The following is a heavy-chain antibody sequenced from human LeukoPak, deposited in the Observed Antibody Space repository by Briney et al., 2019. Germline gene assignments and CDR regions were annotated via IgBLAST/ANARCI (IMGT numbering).Heavy chain of an antibody. D-gene: IGHD3-22*01. J-gene: IGHJ3*02. CDR2: IYWDDDK. CDR1: GFSLSTSGVG. V-gene: IGHV2-5*02. Sequence: SGPTLVNPTQTLTLTCTFSGFSLSTSGVGVGWIRQPPGKALEWLALIYWDDDKRYSPSLKSRLTITKDTSKNRVVLTMTNMDPVDTATYYCAHRTRPYYYDSSGYSLDDDDAFDIWGQGTMVTVSS. CDR3: AHRTRPYYYDSSGYSLDDDDAFDI.